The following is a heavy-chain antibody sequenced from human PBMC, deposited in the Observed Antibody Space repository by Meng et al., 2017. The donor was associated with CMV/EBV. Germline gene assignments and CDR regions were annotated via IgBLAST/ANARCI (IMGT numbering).Heavy chain of an antibody. Sequence: GESLKISCAASGFTFSSYGMHWVRQAPGKGLEWVAVIWYDGSNKYYADSVKGRFTISRDNSKNTLYLQMNSLRAEDTAVYYRAKALNDFWSGYYTGLYYYYGMDVWGQGTTVTVSS. CDR3: AKALNDFWSGYYTGLYYYYGMDV. CDR2: IWYDGSNK. J-gene: IGHJ6*02. D-gene: IGHD3-3*01. CDR1: GFTFSSYG. V-gene: IGHV3-33*06.